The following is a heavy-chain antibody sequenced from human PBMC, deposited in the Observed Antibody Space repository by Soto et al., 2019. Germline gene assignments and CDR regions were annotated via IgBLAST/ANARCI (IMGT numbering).Heavy chain of an antibody. J-gene: IGHJ5*02. CDR1: GGSVSSNIAA. CDR3: ERDTPYSSSKFDP. CDR2: TYYMSKWYN. Sequence: SQPVSLTSPISGGSVSSNIAACNCIRQSPSRGLEWLGRTYYMSKWYNDYAVSVKIRITINPDTSKNQFSLQLNSVTPEDTAVYYCERDTPYSSSKFDPWGQGTLVTVSS. V-gene: IGHV6-1*01. D-gene: IGHD6-6*01.